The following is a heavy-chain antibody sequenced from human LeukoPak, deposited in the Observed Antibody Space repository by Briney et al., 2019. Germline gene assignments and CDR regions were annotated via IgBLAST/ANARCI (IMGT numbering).Heavy chain of an antibody. Sequence: ASVKVSCKASGYTFTSYDINWVRQATVQGLEWMGWMNPNSGNTGYAQKFQGRVTMTRNTSISTAYMELSSLRSEDTAVYYCARGSSPTHYDFWSGYPDAFDIWGQGTMVTVSS. CDR3: ARGSSPTHYDFWSGYPDAFDI. D-gene: IGHD3-3*01. V-gene: IGHV1-8*01. J-gene: IGHJ3*02. CDR2: MNPNSGNT. CDR1: GYTFTSYD.